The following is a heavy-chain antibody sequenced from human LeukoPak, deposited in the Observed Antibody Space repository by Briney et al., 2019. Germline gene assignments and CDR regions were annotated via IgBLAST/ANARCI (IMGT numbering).Heavy chain of an antibody. D-gene: IGHD2-21*01. Sequence: VESLKISCQGSGYSFTSYWIGWVRPIPGKGLEWIGMIYPSDSDNRYSPSFQGQVTISADNSISTAYQQWSSLKATDTAMYYCARHVVGKAAASSRYYYMDVWGKGTTVTVSS. CDR3: ARHVVGKAAASSRYYYMDV. CDR2: IYPSDSDN. CDR1: GYSFTSYW. J-gene: IGHJ6*03. V-gene: IGHV5-51*01.